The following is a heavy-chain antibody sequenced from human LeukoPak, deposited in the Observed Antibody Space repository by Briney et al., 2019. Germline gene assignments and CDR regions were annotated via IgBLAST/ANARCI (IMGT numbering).Heavy chain of an antibody. CDR3: ARSLTRTAGFAP. CDR1: GDSVSSNSVT. D-gene: IGHD2-21*02. V-gene: IGHV6-1*01. CDR2: TYYRSTWYN. Sequence: SQTLSLTCAISGDSVSSNSVTWNWIRQSPSRGLEWLGRTYYRSTWYNDYAVSVRGRITVNPDTSKNQFSLHLNSVTPEDTAVYYCARSLTRTAGFAPGGQGILVTVSS. J-gene: IGHJ5*02.